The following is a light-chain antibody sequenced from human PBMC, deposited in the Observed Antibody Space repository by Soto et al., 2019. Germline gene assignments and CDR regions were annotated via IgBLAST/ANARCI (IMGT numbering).Light chain of an antibody. CDR2: AAS. J-gene: IGKJ4*01. V-gene: IGKV3-20*01. CDR3: RQYGRSQGFA. Sequence: GFTQSPGTLSLSPGERATLSCRASHTVNSYFFAWYQEQPRQDPRLLIYAASSSATGIPARFSGSGSGTNFTLTTSRLEPEDFAVYYCRQYGRSQGFAFGGGTKVDIK. CDR1: HTVNSYF.